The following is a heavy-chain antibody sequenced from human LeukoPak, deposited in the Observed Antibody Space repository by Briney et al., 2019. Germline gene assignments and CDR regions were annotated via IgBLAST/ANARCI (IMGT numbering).Heavy chain of an antibody. D-gene: IGHD3-10*01. V-gene: IGHV6-1*01. Sequence: SQTLSLTCAISGDSVSSNSAAWNWIRQSPSRGLEWLGRTYYRSKWYNDYAVSVKSRITINPDTSKNQFSLQLNSVTPEDTAVYCCAMVRGVTPSQRRIKIDYWGQGTLATVSS. J-gene: IGHJ4*02. CDR1: GDSVSSNSAA. CDR3: AMVRGVTPSQRRIKIDY. CDR2: TYYRSKWYN.